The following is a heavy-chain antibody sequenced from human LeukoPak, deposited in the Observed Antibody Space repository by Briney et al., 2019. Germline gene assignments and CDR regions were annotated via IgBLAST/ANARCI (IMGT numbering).Heavy chain of an antibody. CDR2: IRYDGSNK. V-gene: IGHV3-30*02. CDR1: GFTFSSYG. Sequence: GGSLRLSCAASGFTFSSYGMHWVRQAPGKGLEWVAFIRYDGSNKYYADSVKGRFTISRDNSKNTLYLQMNSLRAEDTAVYYCAKDLLVVGATPQDYWGQGTLVTVSS. D-gene: IGHD1-26*01. J-gene: IGHJ4*02. CDR3: AKDLLVVGATPQDY.